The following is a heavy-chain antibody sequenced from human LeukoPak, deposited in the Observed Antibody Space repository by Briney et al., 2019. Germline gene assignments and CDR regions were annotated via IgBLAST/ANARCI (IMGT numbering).Heavy chain of an antibody. J-gene: IGHJ1*01. V-gene: IGHV3-21*01. CDR1: GFTFSDYS. CDR2: ISRSSRHI. D-gene: IGHD1-1*01. CDR3: VRDLMGSGSTTAYLHH. Sequence: GGSLRLSCAASGFTFSDYSMNWVRQAPGKGLEWVSSISRSSRHIYYAGSVKGRFTISRDNAKNSLYLQMTSLRAEDMAVYFCVRDLMGSGSTTAYLHHWGQGTLVTVSS.